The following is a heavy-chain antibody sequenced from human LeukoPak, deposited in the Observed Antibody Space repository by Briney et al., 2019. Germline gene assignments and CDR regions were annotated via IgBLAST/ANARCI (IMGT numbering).Heavy chain of an antibody. V-gene: IGHV3-74*01. Sequence: GGSLRLSCVASGFTFSNYWMHWVCQAPEKGLVWISRINGDESTTDYADSVKGRFTISRDNAKNTLYLQMNTLGAEDTSLYYCARGFRWGFDYWGQGILVTVSS. CDR1: GFTFSNYW. CDR2: INGDESTT. J-gene: IGHJ4*02. CDR3: ARGFRWGFDY. D-gene: IGHD4-23*01.